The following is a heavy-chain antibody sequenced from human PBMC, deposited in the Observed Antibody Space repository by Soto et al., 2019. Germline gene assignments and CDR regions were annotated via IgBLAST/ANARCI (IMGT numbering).Heavy chain of an antibody. D-gene: IGHD2-2*01. CDR1: GYTFNMYY. J-gene: IGHJ4*02. CDR2: INPNGDTT. V-gene: IGHV1-46*02. Sequence: ASVKVSCKASGYTFNMYYMHWVRQAPGQGLEWMGVINPNGDTTTYAQRFQGRLTMTRDTSTSTVYMDLTSLRSEDTAVYYCAREGGAAARMFDNWGQGTLVTVSS. CDR3: AREGGAAARMFDN.